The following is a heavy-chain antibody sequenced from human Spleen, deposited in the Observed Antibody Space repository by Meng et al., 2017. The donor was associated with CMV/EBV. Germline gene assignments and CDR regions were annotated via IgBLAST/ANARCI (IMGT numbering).Heavy chain of an antibody. Sequence: GGSLRLSCAASGFTFSSYAMSWVRQAPGKGLEWVSAISGSGGSTYYADSVKGRFTISRDNSKNTLYLQMNSLRAEDTAVYYCAKGTYDFWSGDDAFDIWGQGTMVTVSS. V-gene: IGHV3-23*01. CDR3: AKGTYDFWSGDDAFDI. D-gene: IGHD3-3*01. CDR2: ISGSGGST. CDR1: GFTFSSYA. J-gene: IGHJ3*02.